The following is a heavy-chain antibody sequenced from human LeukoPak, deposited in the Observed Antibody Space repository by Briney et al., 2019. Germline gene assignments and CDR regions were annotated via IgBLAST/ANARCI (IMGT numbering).Heavy chain of an antibody. V-gene: IGHV3-48*03. CDR2: ITSSGNTI. CDR1: GFTFRSYE. D-gene: IGHD3-22*01. J-gene: IGHJ4*02. CDR3: ARANHYDISGYDY. Sequence: GGSLRLSCAASGFTFRSYEMNWVRQAPGKGLEWVSYITSSGNTIYYADSVKGRFTISRDNAKNSLYLQMSSLRAEDTAVYYCARANHYDISGYDYWGQGTLVTVSS.